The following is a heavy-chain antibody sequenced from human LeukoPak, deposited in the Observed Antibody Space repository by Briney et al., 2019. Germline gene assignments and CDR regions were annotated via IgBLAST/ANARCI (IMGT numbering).Heavy chain of an antibody. CDR1: GGSISSYY. J-gene: IGHJ4*02. Sequence: SETLSLTCTVTGGSISSYYWSWLRQPAGKGLEWIGRIYTSGSTNYNPSLKSRGTMSVDTSKNQFSLKLSSVTAADTAVYYCARSYYDILTGYYPFDYWGQGTLVTVSS. V-gene: IGHV4-4*07. CDR3: ARSYYDILTGYYPFDY. D-gene: IGHD3-9*01. CDR2: IYTSGST.